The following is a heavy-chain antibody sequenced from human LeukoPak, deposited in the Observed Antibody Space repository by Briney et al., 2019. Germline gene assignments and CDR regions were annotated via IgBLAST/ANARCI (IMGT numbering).Heavy chain of an antibody. CDR3: AREIGLGLLDI. D-gene: IGHD3-16*01. CDR1: GGSISSGSYY. Sequence: SETLSLTCTVSGGSISSGSYYWGWIRQPAGKGLEWIGRIYTSGSTNYNPSLKSRVTISVDTSKNQFSLKLSFVTAADTAVCYCAREIGLGLLDIWGQGTMVTVSS. J-gene: IGHJ3*02. V-gene: IGHV4-61*02. CDR2: IYTSGST.